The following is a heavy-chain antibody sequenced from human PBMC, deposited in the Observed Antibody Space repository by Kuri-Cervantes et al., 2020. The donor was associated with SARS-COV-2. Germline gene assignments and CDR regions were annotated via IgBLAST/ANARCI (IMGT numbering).Heavy chain of an antibody. D-gene: IGHD5-24*01. CDR1: GYSLSTSGMC. J-gene: IGHJ4*02. Sequence: SGPTLVKPTQTLTLTCTFSGYSLSTSGMCVSWIRQPPGKALEWLALIDWGDDKYYSTSLKTRLTISKDTSKNQVVLTMTNMDPVDTATYYCARSRDAYNLFDYWGQGTLVTVSS. V-gene: IGHV2-70*01. CDR3: ARSRDAYNLFDY. CDR2: IDWGDDK.